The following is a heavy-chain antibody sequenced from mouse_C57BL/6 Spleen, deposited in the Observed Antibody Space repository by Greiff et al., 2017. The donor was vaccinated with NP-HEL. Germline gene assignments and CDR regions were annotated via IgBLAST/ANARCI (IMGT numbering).Heavy chain of an antibody. J-gene: IGHJ1*03. Sequence: EVKLQESGPGLVKPSQSLSLTCSVTGYSITSGYYWNWIRQFPGNKLEWMGYISYDGSNNYNPSLKNRISITRDTSKNQFFLKLNSVTTEDTATYYCARGDTTAYWYFDVWGTGTTVTVSS. D-gene: IGHD1-2*01. CDR2: ISYDGSN. CDR1: GYSITSGYY. CDR3: ARGDTTAYWYFDV. V-gene: IGHV3-6*01.